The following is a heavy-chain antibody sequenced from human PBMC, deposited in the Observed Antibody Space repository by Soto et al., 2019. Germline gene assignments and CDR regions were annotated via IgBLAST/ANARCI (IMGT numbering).Heavy chain of an antibody. D-gene: IGHD5-18*01. Sequence: QVQLVQSGAEVKKPGSSVKVSCKASGGTFSSYAISWVRQAPGQGLEWMGGIIPIFGTANYAQKFQGRVTITADESTSTAYMELSSLRSEYTAVYYFATVDTAMVYYFYGMDVWGQGITVTVSS. CDR3: ATVDTAMVYYFYGMDV. CDR1: GGTFSSYA. CDR2: IIPIFGTA. J-gene: IGHJ6*02. V-gene: IGHV1-69*12.